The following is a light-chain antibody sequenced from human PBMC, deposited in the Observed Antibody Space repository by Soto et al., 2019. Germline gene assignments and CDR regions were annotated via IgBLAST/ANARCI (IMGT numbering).Light chain of an antibody. CDR1: QSISRY. V-gene: IGKV1-39*01. CDR3: QQSYSFPYT. CDR2: AAS. J-gene: IGKJ2*01. Sequence: DIQMTQFPSSLSASVGDRVTITCRARQSISRYLNGYQQKPGKAPKLLMYAASSFQSGVTSRFSGSGSGTDFTLTISSLQPEAFATYHGQQSYSFPYTFGQRTKLEIK.